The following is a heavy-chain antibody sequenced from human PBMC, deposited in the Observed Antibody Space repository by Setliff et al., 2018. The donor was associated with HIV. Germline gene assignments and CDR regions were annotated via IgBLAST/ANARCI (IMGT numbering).Heavy chain of an antibody. Sequence: GGSLRLSCAASGFTFKYAWISWVRQAPGKGLVWVSRINSDECYVDSVKGRFTISRDSSMNTLYLQMNSLRAEDTAVYYCAREGSYGIDCWGQGTLVTVSS. D-gene: IGHD4-17*01. J-gene: IGHJ4*02. CDR2: INSDE. CDR1: GFTFKYAW. CDR3: AREGSYGIDC. V-gene: IGHV3-74*01.